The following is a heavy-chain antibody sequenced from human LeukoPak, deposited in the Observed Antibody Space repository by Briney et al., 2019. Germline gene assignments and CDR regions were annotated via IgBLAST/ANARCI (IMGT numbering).Heavy chain of an antibody. CDR2: INPNSGGT. V-gene: IGHV1-2*06. CDR3: AREKYSSGWYYFDY. CDR1: GYTFTGYY. J-gene: IGHJ4*02. D-gene: IGHD6-19*01. Sequence: ASVKVSCKASGYTFTGYYMHWVRQAPGQGLEWMGRINPNSGGTNYAQKFQGRVTMTRDTSISTAHMELSRLRSDDTAVYYCAREKYSSGWYYFDYWGQGTLVTVSS.